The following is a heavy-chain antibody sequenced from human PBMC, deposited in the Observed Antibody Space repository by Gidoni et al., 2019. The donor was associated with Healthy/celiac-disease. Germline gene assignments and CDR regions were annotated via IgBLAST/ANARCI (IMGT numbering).Heavy chain of an antibody. CDR2: ISWNSGSI. J-gene: IGHJ4*02. CDR1: GLTFDDYA. CDR3: AKPGSMITFGGVIVDYFDY. Sequence: EVQLVESGGGLVQPGRSLRLSCAASGLTFDDYAMHWVRQAPGKGLEWVSGISWNSGSIGYADSVKGRFTISRDNAKNSLYLQMNSLRAEDTALYYCAKPGSMITFGGVIVDYFDYWGQGTLVTVSS. V-gene: IGHV3-9*01. D-gene: IGHD3-16*02.